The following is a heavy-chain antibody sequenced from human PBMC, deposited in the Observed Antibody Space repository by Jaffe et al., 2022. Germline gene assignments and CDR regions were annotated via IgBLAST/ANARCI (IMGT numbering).Heavy chain of an antibody. J-gene: IGHJ4*02. CDR1: GFTFSSYG. CDR3: AKDGPAPGGYFDY. Sequence: QVQLVESGGGVVQPGGSLRLSCAASGFTFSSYGMHWVRQAPGKGLEWVAFIRYDGSNKYYADSVKGRFTISRDNSKNTLYLQMNSLRAEDTAVYYCAKDGPAPGGYFDYWGQGTLVTVSS. D-gene: IGHD2-2*01. CDR2: IRYDGSNK. V-gene: IGHV3-30*02.